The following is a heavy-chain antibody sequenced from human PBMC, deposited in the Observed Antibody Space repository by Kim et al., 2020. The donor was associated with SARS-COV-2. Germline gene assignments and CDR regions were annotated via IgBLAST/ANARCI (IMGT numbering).Heavy chain of an antibody. Sequence: SVKVSCKASGGTFSSYAISWVRQAPGQGLEWMGGIIPIFGTAHYAQKFQGRVTITADESTSTAYMELSSLRSEDTAVYYCASMLFACGYFDWLLCGYYYYGMDVWGQGTTVTVSS. D-gene: IGHD3-9*01. J-gene: IGHJ6*02. V-gene: IGHV1-69*13. CDR2: IIPIFGTA. CDR1: GGTFSSYA. CDR3: ASMLFACGYFDWLLCGYYYYGMDV.